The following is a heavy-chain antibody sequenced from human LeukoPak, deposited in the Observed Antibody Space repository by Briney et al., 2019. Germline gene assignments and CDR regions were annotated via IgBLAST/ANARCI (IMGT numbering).Heavy chain of an antibody. CDR3: ARGRGGLIVGATGAPWFDP. CDR2: ISGSGGST. V-gene: IGHV3-23*01. Sequence: GGSLRLSCAASGFTFSSYAMSWVRQAPGKGLEWVSAISGSGGSTYYADSVKGRFTISRDNSKNTLYLQMNSLRAEDTAVYYCARGRGGLIVGATGAPWFDPWGQGTLVTVSS. CDR1: GFTFSSYA. D-gene: IGHD1-26*01. J-gene: IGHJ5*02.